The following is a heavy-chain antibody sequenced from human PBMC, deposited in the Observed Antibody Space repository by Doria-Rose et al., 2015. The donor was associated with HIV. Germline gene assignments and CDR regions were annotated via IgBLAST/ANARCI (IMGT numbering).Heavy chain of an antibody. V-gene: IGHV2-26*01. CDR1: GVSLSSPGMG. CDR2: IFSDDER. J-gene: IGHJ4*02. Sequence: SGPVLVKPTETITLTCTVSGVSLSSPGMGVSWIRQPPGKALEWLANIFSDDERSYKPSLKSRLTISRGTYKSQVVLTMTDMDPVDTATYYCARIKSSRWYHKYYFDFWGQGTLVIVSA. CDR3: ARIKSSRWYHKYYFDF. D-gene: IGHD6-13*01.